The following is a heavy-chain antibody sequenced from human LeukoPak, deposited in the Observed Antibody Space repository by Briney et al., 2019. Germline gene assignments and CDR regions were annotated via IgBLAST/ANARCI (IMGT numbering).Heavy chain of an antibody. CDR2: IYYSGST. Sequence: SETLSLTCTVSGGSISSYYWCWIRLPPGKGLEWIGYIYYSGSTNYNPSLKSRVTISVDTSKNQFSLKLSSVTAADTAVYYCARWNYGSGSYIDYWGQGTLVTVSS. CDR1: GGSISSYY. J-gene: IGHJ4*02. CDR3: ARWNYGSGSYIDY. V-gene: IGHV4-59*08. D-gene: IGHD3-10*01.